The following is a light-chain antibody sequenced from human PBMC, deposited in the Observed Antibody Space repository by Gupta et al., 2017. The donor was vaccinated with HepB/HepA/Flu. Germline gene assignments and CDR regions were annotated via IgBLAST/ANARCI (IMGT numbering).Light chain of an antibody. CDR1: QGISSR. Sequence: DIQMTQSPSSVSASVGDRVTITCRASQGISSRLAWYQQKPGKAPKLLIYGASSLQSGVPSRFSGSGSGTDFTLTISSLQPEDFGTYFCQQANSFQWTFGQGTKVEIK. J-gene: IGKJ1*01. CDR2: GAS. V-gene: IGKV1-12*01. CDR3: QQANSFQWT.